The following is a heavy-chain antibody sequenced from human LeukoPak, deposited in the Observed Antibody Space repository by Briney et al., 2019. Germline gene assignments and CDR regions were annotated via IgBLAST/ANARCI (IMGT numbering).Heavy chain of an antibody. D-gene: IGHD1-7*01. Sequence: GGSLRLSCAASGFTFSNYAINWVRQAPGKGLEWVSSISSSSSYIYYADSVKGRFTISRDNAKNSLYLQMNSLRAEDTAVYYCARIASSGTTGDYWGQGTLVTVSS. CDR1: GFTFSNYA. CDR3: ARIASSGTTGDY. CDR2: ISSSSSYI. V-gene: IGHV3-21*01. J-gene: IGHJ4*02.